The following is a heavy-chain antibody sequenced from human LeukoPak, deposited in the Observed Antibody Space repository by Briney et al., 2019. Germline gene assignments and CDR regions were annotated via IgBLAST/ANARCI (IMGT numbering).Heavy chain of an antibody. D-gene: IGHD5-12*01. CDR2: ISGSGGST. CDR3: AKGAREYSGYDDYFDY. J-gene: IGHJ4*02. V-gene: IGHV3-23*01. CDR1: GFTFSSYA. Sequence: GGSLRLSCAASGFTFSSYAMSWVRQAPGKGLEWVSAISGSGGSTYYADSVKGRFTISRDNSKDTLYLQMNSLRAEDTAVYYCAKGAREYSGYDDYFDYWGQGTLVTVSS.